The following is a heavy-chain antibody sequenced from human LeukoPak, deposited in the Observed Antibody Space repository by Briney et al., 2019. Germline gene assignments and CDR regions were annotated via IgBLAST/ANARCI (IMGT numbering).Heavy chain of an antibody. CDR3: AKGVSYYYYGMDV. CDR1: GFTFSSYA. CDR2: IRYDESNK. Sequence: GGSLRLSCTASGFTFSSYAMHWVRQAPGKGLEWVAFIRYDESNKYYADSVKGRITISRDNSKNTLYLQMNSLRTEDTAVYFCAKGVSYYYYGMDVWGQGTTVTVSS. D-gene: IGHD2-8*01. J-gene: IGHJ6*02. V-gene: IGHV3-30*02.